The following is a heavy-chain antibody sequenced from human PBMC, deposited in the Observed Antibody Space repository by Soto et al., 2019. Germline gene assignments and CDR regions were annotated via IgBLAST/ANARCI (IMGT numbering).Heavy chain of an antibody. D-gene: IGHD2-15*01. CDR3: TRHGGGYCSGGSCYPGLYYYYGMDV. Sequence: QLQLQESGPGLVKPSETLSLTCTVSGGSISSSSYYWGWIRQPPGKGLEWIGSIYYSGSTYYNPCPNSRVTITVDASKNQFSLKLSYVTAADTAVYYCTRHGGGYCSGGSCYPGLYYYYGMDVWGQGTTVTVSS. CDR1: GGSISSSSYY. V-gene: IGHV4-39*01. J-gene: IGHJ6*02. CDR2: IYYSGST.